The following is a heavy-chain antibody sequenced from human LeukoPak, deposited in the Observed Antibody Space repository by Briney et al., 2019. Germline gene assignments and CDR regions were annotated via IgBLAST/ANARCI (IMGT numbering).Heavy chain of an antibody. Sequence: SETLSLTCTASSGSISSTSYYWGWIRQPPGRGLEWIGGIIYSGNTYYNPSLKSRVTISVDTSKNQFSLKLTSVTAADTAVYYCARQRALGDGFDGWGQGTMVTVSS. V-gene: IGHV4-39*01. CDR2: IIYSGNT. J-gene: IGHJ3*01. CDR3: ARQRALGDGFDG. CDR1: SGSISSTSYY.